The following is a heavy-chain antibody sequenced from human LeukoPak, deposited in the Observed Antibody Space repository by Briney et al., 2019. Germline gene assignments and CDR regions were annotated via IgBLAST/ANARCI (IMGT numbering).Heavy chain of an antibody. CDR2: IYYSGSS. J-gene: IGHJ4*02. Sequence: PSETLSLTCTVSGGSINNGGYYWSWIRQHPGKGLEWIGYIYYSGSSYYNPSLRSRVTISVDTSKNHFSLKLSSVTAADTAVYYCARESAWFEPIPTFDYWGQGTLVTVSS. CDR1: GGSINNGGYY. V-gene: IGHV4-31*03. D-gene: IGHD3-10*01. CDR3: ARESAWFEPIPTFDY.